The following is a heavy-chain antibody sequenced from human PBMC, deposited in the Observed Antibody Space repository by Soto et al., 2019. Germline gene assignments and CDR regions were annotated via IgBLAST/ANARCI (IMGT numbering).Heavy chain of an antibody. CDR1: GYTFTSYG. V-gene: IGHV1-18*01. J-gene: IGHJ4*02. CDR2: ISAYNGNT. D-gene: IGHD3-22*01. Sequence: GASVKVSCKASGYTFTSYGISWVRQAPGQGLEWMGWISAYNGNTNYAQKLQGRVTMTTDTSTSTAYMELRSLRSDDTAVYYCAREYYDSSGYYPSFDYWGQGTLVTVSS. CDR3: AREYYDSSGYYPSFDY.